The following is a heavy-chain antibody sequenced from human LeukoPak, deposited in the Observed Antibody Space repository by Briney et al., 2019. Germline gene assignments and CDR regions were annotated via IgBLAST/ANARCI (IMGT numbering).Heavy chain of an antibody. CDR3: AKPDGDYVGQLDAFDI. CDR1: GFTFDDYD. Sequence: GGSLRLSCAASGFTFDDYDMSWVRHAPGKGLEWVSGIYWNGGDTGYADSVKGRFTISRDNSKNTLYLQMNSLRAEDTAVFYCAKPDGDYVGQLDAFDIRGQGTMVTVSS. CDR2: IYWNGGDT. D-gene: IGHD4-17*01. J-gene: IGHJ3*02. V-gene: IGHV3-20*04.